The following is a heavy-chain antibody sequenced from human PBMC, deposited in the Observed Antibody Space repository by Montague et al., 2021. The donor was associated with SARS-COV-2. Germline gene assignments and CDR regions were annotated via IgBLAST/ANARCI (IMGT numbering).Heavy chain of an antibody. CDR1: GFTFDDFA. J-gene: IGHJ5*02. Sequence: SLRLSCAASGFTFDDFAMHWVRQAPGKGLEWISFIRGDGGNTYYRDSVKGRFTIPRDNNKNILYLQMNSLRIEDTALYYCAKDAGSGASTHKWFDPGGQGTRVTVSS. CDR2: IRGDGGNT. CDR3: AKDAGSGASTHKWFDP. V-gene: IGHV3-43*02. D-gene: IGHD1-26*01.